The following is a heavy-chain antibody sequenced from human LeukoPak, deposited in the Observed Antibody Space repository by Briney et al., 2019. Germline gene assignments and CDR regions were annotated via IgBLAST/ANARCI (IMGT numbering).Heavy chain of an antibody. CDR2: INPNSGGT. V-gene: IGHV1-18*01. CDR1: GYTFTSYG. Sequence: ASVKVSCKASGYTFTSYGISWVRQAPGQGLEWMGWINPNSGGTNYAQKFQGRVTMTEDASTDTAYMELSSLRSEDTAVYYCAATYYYARAPDYWGQGTLVTVSS. D-gene: IGHD3-10*01. CDR3: AATYYYARAPDY. J-gene: IGHJ4*02.